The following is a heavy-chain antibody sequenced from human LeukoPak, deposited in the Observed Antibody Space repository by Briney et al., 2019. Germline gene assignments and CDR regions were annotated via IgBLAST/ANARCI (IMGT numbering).Heavy chain of an antibody. V-gene: IGHV3-74*01. CDR3: ARGGSPPEALGDAFGV. Sequence: PGGSLRLSGAASGFTFSTYWMHWVRQAPGKGLVWVSRIKTDGSSTNYADYADSVKGRFTISRDNAKNMLYLQMNSLRAEDTAAYYCARGGSPPEALGDAFGVWGQGTMVTVSS. J-gene: IGHJ3*01. CDR1: GFTFSTYW. CDR2: IKTDGSST. D-gene: IGHD1-26*01.